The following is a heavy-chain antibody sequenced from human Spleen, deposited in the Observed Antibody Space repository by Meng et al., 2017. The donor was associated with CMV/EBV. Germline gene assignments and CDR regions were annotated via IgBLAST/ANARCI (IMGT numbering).Heavy chain of an antibody. CDR3: AKTRDEWLVPFDC. J-gene: IGHJ4*02. CDR2: IWYDGNNK. D-gene: IGHD6-19*01. Sequence: GESLKISCAASGFTFSSYGMHWVRQAPGKGLEWVAVIWYDGNNKSYADSVKGRFTISRDNSKNTLYLQMSSLRAEDTAVYYCAKTRDEWLVPFDCWGQGTLVTVSS. CDR1: GFTFSSYG. V-gene: IGHV3-33*06.